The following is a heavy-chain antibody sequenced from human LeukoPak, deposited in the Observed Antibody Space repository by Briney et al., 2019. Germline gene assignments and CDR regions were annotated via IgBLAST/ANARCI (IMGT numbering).Heavy chain of an antibody. CDR2: MNPNSGNT. CDR3: ARGGATSAFDI. D-gene: IGHD3-16*01. CDR1: GYTLTELS. J-gene: IGHJ3*02. V-gene: IGHV1-8*01. Sequence: GASVKVSCKVSGYTLTELSMHWVRQATGQGLEWMGWMNPNSGNTGYAQKFQGRVTMTRNTSISTAYMELSSLRSEDTAVYYCARGGATSAFDIWGQGTMVTVSS.